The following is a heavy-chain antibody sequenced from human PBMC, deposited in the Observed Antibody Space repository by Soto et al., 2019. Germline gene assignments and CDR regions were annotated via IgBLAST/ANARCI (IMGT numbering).Heavy chain of an antibody. CDR1: GGSISSSNHY. V-gene: IGHV4-39*01. CDR3: ARRDFYGGNFDL. D-gene: IGHD4-17*01. J-gene: IGHJ2*01. CDR2: IYYSGTT. Sequence: QLQLQESGPGLVKPSETLSLTCTVSGGSISSSNHYWGWIRQPPGKGLEWIGSIYYSGTTYYKPSLKSRLTITVDTSKNPSSLRLSSVIVADTAVYYCARRDFYGGNFDLWGRGTLVTVSS.